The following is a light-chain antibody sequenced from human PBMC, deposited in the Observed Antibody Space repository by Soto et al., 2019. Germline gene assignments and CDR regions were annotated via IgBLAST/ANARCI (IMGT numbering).Light chain of an antibody. CDR1: QRVNAN. CDR3: QHYNTWLWT. V-gene: IGKV3-15*01. CDR2: GAS. Sequence: EVVMTQSPATLSVSTGERATLSCRASQRVNANLAWYQQKPCQAPRLLIHGASHRATGIPARFSGSGFGTEFILTISSLQSEDFAVYYCQHYNTWLWTFGQGTKVEI. J-gene: IGKJ1*01.